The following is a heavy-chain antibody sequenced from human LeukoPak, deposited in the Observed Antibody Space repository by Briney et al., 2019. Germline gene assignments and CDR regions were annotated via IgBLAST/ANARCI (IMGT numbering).Heavy chain of an antibody. D-gene: IGHD5-24*01. CDR2: IYYSGTT. Sequence: SETLSLTCAVSGGSISSSNWWSWVRQPPGKGLEWIGAIYYSGTTTYNPSLESRVTISVDKSKNQFSLNLSSVTAADTAVYYCSRRGDGYGHFNFWGQGALVTVSS. CDR1: GGSISSSNW. J-gene: IGHJ4*02. V-gene: IGHV4-4*02. CDR3: SRRGDGYGHFNF.